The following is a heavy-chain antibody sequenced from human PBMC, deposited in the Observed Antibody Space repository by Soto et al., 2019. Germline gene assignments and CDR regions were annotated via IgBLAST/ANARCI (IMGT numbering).Heavy chain of an antibody. Sequence: SVKVSCKASGGSFGSSAVSWVRQAPGQGLEWMGGITPVFGTPKYAQKFQGRVTITADESTSTAYMELTSLRSEDTAVYYCARGDLATLAYFDDWGQGTRVTVSS. CDR2: ITPVFGTP. J-gene: IGHJ4*02. V-gene: IGHV1-69*13. CDR1: GGSFGSSA. CDR3: ARGDLATLAYFDD.